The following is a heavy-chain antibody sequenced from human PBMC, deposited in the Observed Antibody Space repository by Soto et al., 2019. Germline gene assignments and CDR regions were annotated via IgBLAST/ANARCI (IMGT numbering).Heavy chain of an antibody. CDR1: GGSFSGYY. D-gene: IGHD6-13*01. Sequence: QVQLQQWGAGLLKPSETLSLTCAVYGGSFSGYYWSWIRQPPGKGLEWIGEINHSGSTNYNPSLKSRVPISVDTSKNKFSLKLSSVTAADTTVYYSASARIAAAGEQVMFVYWGQGTLVTVSS. CDR3: ASARIAAAGEQVMFVY. J-gene: IGHJ4*02. V-gene: IGHV4-34*01. CDR2: INHSGST.